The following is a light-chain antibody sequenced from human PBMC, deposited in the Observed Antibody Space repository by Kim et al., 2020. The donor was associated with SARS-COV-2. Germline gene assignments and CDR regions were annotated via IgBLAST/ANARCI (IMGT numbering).Light chain of an antibody. CDR2: LNSDGSH. CDR3: QTWGTGIWV. CDR1: RGHSSYD. J-gene: IGLJ3*02. Sequence: VERTCTLSRGHSSYDIQWHQQQPEKGTRYLIKLNSDGSHSKGDGIPDRFSGSSSGAERYLTISSLQSEDEADYYCQTWGTGIWVFGGGTQLTVL. V-gene: IGLV4-69*01.